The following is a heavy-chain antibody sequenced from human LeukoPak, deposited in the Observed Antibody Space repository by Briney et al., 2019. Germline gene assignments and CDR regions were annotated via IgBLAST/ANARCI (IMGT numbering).Heavy chain of an antibody. J-gene: IGHJ4*02. CDR1: GFTFSSYS. CDR2: ISSSSSYI. D-gene: IGHD3-22*01. V-gene: IGHV3-21*01. CDR3: ARDYYDSSGYYYFDY. Sequence: GGSLRLSCAASGFTFSSYSMNWVRQAPGKGLEWVSSISSSSSYIYYADSVKGRFNISRDNAKNSLYLQMNSLRAEDTAVYYCARDYYDSSGYYYFDYWGQGTLVTVSS.